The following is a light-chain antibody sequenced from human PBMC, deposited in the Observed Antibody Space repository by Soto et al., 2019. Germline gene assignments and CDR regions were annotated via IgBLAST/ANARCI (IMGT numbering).Light chain of an antibody. CDR2: GAS. CDR3: QQYGDSPRT. V-gene: IGKV3-20*01. J-gene: IGKJ1*01. Sequence: LMESAGTRSVSPGEGVTLYCRASQGIGDTLAWYQQKPGQAPRLLIYGASSRATGIPDRFSGSGSGTDFTLTISRLEPEDFAVYYCQQYGDSPRTFGQGTNVDVK. CDR1: QGIGDT.